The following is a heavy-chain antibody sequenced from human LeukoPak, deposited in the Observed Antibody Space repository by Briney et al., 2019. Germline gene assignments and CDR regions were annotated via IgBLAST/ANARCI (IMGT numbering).Heavy chain of an antibody. D-gene: IGHD2-2*01. CDR1: GGSISSYY. Sequence: SETLSLTCTVSGGSISSYYWSWIRQPAGKGLEWIGRIYTSGSTNYNPSLKSRVTISVDTPKNQFSLKLSSVTAADTAVYYCAREGSVGPNAFDIWGPGTMVTVSS. CDR2: IYTSGST. CDR3: AREGSVGPNAFDI. J-gene: IGHJ3*02. V-gene: IGHV4-4*07.